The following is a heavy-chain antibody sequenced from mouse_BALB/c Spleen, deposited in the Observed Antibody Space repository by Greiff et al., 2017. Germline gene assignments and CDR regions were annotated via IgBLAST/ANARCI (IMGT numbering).Heavy chain of an antibody. J-gene: IGHJ3*01. CDR2: ISDGGSYT. V-gene: IGHV5-4*02. CDR3: ARGPSYGSTAWFAY. CDR1: GFTFSDYY. D-gene: IGHD1-1*01. Sequence: EVKVVESGGGLVKPGGSLKLSCAASGFTFSDYYMYWVRQTPEKRLEWVATISDGGSYTYYPDSVKGRFTISRDNAKNNLYLQMSSLKSEDTAMYYCARGPSYGSTAWFAYWGQGTLVTVSA.